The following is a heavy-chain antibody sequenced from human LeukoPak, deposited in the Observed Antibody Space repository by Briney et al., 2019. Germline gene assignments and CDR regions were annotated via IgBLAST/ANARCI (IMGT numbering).Heavy chain of an antibody. CDR2: IRYDGSNK. CDR1: GFTFSSYG. J-gene: IGHJ3*02. Sequence: GGSLRLSCAASGFTFSSYGMHWVRQTPGKGLEWVAFIRYDGSNKYYADSVKGRFTISRDNSKNTLYLQMNSLRAEDTAVYYCAKRQVSEQLAPGQGDAFDIWGQGTMVTVSS. V-gene: IGHV3-30*02. CDR3: AKRQVSEQLAPGQGDAFDI. D-gene: IGHD6-13*01.